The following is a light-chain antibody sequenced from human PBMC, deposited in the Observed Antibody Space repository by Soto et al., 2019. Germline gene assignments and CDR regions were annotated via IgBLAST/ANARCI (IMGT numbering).Light chain of an antibody. CDR3: CSSAPSRTVV. Sequence: QSVLTQPASVSGSPGQSITISCTGSSSAVGSYRLVSWYQSHPGKVPKLIIYEGNKRPSGVSNRFSGSEPGNTASLTISGLQAEDEADYYCCSSAPSRTVVFGTGTKVTVL. V-gene: IGLV2-23*01. CDR1: SSAVGSYRL. CDR2: EGN. J-gene: IGLJ1*01.